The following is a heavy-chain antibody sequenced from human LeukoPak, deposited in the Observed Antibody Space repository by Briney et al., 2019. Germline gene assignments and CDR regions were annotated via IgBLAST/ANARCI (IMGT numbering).Heavy chain of an antibody. Sequence: GESLKISCKGSGYSFTSYWIGWVRPMPGKGLEWMGIIYPGDSDTRYSPSFQGQVTISADKSISTAYLQWSSLKASDTAMYYCARGGREGGAPTLKRTAEYYFDYWGQGTLVTVSS. CDR1: GYSFTSYW. D-gene: IGHD2-21*02. CDR2: IYPGDSDT. CDR3: ARGGREGGAPTLKRTAEYYFDY. J-gene: IGHJ4*02. V-gene: IGHV5-51*01.